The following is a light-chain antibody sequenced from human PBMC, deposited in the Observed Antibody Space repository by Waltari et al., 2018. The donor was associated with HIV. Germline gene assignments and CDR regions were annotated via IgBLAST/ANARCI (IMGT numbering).Light chain of an antibody. CDR1: VLSKQF. CDR3: QSADKNIKSVV. Sequence: SYELTQPPSVSVSPGQTAGITCSGDVLSKQFVYWYQQKTGQAPSLLIYKDSQRPSGVPERLSVSTSGTTLTLTITGVLAEDEAEYYCQSADKNIKSVVFGGGTKLTVL. V-gene: IGLV3-25*03. CDR2: KDS. J-gene: IGLJ2*01.